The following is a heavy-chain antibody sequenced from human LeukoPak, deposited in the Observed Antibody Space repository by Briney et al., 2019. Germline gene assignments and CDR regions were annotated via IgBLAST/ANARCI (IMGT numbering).Heavy chain of an antibody. J-gene: IGHJ4*02. V-gene: IGHV3-23*01. Sequence: GGSLRFSCAASGFTFSSYAMSWVRQAPGKGLEWVSAISGSGGSTYYADSVKGRFTISRDNSKNTLYPQMNSLRAEDTAVYYCAKAPHSSYDSSGYYLDYWGQGTLVTVSS. D-gene: IGHD3-22*01. CDR3: AKAPHSSYDSSGYYLDY. CDR1: GFTFSSYA. CDR2: ISGSGGST.